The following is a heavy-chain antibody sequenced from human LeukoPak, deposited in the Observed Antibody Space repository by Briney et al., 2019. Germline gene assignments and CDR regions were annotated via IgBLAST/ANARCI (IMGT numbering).Heavy chain of an antibody. CDR3: AKGSVSVVPLYDP. D-gene: IGHD2-15*01. CDR2: ISGGCVVT. Sequence: GGSLRLSCAASGFTFSTYAMSWLRQAPGKGLEWVSGISGGCVVTYYADSVKCRFTISRDNSKHTLYLQMNSLRAEDTAVYYCAKGSVSVVPLYDPWGQGTLVTVSS. J-gene: IGHJ5*02. V-gene: IGHV3-23*01. CDR1: GFTFSTYA.